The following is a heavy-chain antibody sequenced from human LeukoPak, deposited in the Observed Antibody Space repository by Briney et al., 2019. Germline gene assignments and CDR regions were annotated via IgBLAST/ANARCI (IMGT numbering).Heavy chain of an antibody. Sequence: ASVKVSCKASGYTFTSYAMHWVRQAPGQRLEWMGWINAGNGNTKYSQEFQGRVTITRDTSASTAYMELSRLRSEDTAVYYCARAPHYGSGSYYYYYYMDVWGKGTTVTVSS. CDR2: INAGNGNT. D-gene: IGHD3-10*01. CDR1: GYTFTSYA. V-gene: IGHV1-3*03. CDR3: ARAPHYGSGSYYYYYYMDV. J-gene: IGHJ6*03.